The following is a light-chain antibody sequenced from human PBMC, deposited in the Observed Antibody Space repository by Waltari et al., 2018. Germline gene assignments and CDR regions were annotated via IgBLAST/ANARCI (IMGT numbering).Light chain of an antibody. J-gene: IGKJ5*01. CDR1: QSVLYSSNNKNY. V-gene: IGKV4-1*01. Sequence: DIVMTHSPDSLAVSLAGGPPLTFKSSQSVLYSSNNKNYLAWYQQKPGQPPKLLIYWASTRESGVPDRFSGSGSGTDFTLTISSLQAEDVAVYYCQQYYSTPPITFGQGTRLESK. CDR2: WAS. CDR3: QQYYSTPPIT.